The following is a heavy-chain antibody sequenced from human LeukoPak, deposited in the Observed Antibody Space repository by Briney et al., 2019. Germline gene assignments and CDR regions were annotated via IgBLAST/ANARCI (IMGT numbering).Heavy chain of an antibody. D-gene: IGHD1-26*01. CDR3: ARDPYRFAFDI. CDR2: INVDGTAE. J-gene: IGHJ3*02. Sequence: QPGRSLRLSCAASRFTFSSYSMHWVRQTPGQGLEWVANINVDGTAEYYVDSVKGRFTISRDNAKNSLYLQMNSLRAEDTAVYYCARDPYRFAFDIWGQGTVVLVSS. CDR1: RFTFSSYS. V-gene: IGHV3-7*03.